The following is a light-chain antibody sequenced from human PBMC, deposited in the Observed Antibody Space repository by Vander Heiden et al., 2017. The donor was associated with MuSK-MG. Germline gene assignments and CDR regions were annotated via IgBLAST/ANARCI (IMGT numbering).Light chain of an antibody. J-gene: IGKJ3*01. Sequence: DIQMTQSPSSLSASVGDRVTITCRASQTISTFLNWYQQKPEKATKLLIYSASSLQSGVPSRFSGSGSGTDFTLTISSLQPEDFATYYCQQSYSTLTFGPGTKVDI. CDR3: QQSYSTLT. CDR1: QTISTF. V-gene: IGKV1-39*01. CDR2: SAS.